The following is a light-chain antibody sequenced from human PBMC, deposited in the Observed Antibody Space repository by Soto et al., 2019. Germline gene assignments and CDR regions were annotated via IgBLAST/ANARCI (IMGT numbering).Light chain of an antibody. CDR2: GAS. CDR1: QSVSSN. CDR3: QHYNNWPFT. J-gene: IGKJ2*01. V-gene: IGKV3-15*01. Sequence: EIGMTQSPATLSVSPGERATLSCRASQSVSSNLAWYQQKPGQPPSLLIYGASARATGIPARFSGSGSGTEFTLTISNLQSEDFAVYYCQHYNNWPFTFGQGTKVDIK.